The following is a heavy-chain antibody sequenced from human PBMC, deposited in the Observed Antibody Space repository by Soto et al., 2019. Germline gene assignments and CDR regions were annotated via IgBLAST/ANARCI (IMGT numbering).Heavy chain of an antibody. J-gene: IGHJ6*03. Sequence: QVQLVQSGAEVKKPGASVKVSCEASAYSFTSYDIHWVRQATGQGLEWMGWMNSKSGNTAYAQKFQGRVTMTRNTSISTAYMELSSLRSEDTAVYYCARGGRMGDYYYDMDVWGKGTTVTVSS. CDR1: AYSFTSYD. CDR2: MNSKSGNT. D-gene: IGHD3-16*01. V-gene: IGHV1-8*01. CDR3: ARGGRMGDYYYDMDV.